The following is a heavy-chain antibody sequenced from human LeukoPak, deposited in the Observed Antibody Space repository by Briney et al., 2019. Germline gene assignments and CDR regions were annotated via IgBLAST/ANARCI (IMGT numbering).Heavy chain of an antibody. Sequence: PSETLSLTCTVSGGSISSGGYYWSWIRQPPGKGLGGIGYIYYSGSTYYNPSLKSRVTISVDTSKNQFSLKLSSVTAADTAVYYCARGITGTTMDFDYWGQGTLVTVSS. J-gene: IGHJ4*02. CDR2: IYYSGST. CDR1: GGSISSGGYY. V-gene: IGHV4-31*03. D-gene: IGHD1-7*01. CDR3: ARGITGTTMDFDY.